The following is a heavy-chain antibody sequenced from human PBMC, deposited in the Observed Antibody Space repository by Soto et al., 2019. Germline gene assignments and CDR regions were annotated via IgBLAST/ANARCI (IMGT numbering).Heavy chain of an antibody. D-gene: IGHD3-16*01. Sequence: EVQLLESGGGLVQPGGSLRLSCAASGFTFSSYAMSWVRQAPGKGLEWVSGISGSGGSTYYADSVKGRFTISRDNSKNTLYRQMNSLRAEDTAVYYCAKDEAPRSNVGAFDIWGQGTMVTVSS. V-gene: IGHV3-23*01. CDR2: ISGSGGST. CDR1: GFTFSSYA. J-gene: IGHJ3*02. CDR3: AKDEAPRSNVGAFDI.